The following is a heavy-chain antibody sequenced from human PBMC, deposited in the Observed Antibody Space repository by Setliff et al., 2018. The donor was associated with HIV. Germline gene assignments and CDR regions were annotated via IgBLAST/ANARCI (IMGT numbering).Heavy chain of an antibody. Sequence: SETLSLTCTVSGDSISTDYWTWIRQPPGKGLEWIGYIYNSASTSYNPSLKSRVTISVDTSKNQFSLKLSSVTAADTAVYYCARHSPSDYWGQGTLVTV. CDR1: GDSISTDY. CDR3: ARHSPSDY. V-gene: IGHV4-59*08. J-gene: IGHJ4*02. CDR2: IYNSAST.